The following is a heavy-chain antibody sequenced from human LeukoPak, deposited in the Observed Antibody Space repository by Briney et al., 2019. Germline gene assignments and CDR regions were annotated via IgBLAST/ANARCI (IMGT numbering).Heavy chain of an antibody. CDR2: IYYSGST. J-gene: IGHJ6*02. V-gene: IGHV4-59*08. D-gene: IGHD3-10*01. Sequence: PSETLSLTCTVSGGSISSYYWSWIRQPPGKGLEWIGYIYYSGSTNYNPSLKSRVTISVDTSKNQFSLKLSSVTVADTAVYYCARYGSGSYSFGMDVWGQGTTVTVSS. CDR3: ARYGSGSYSFGMDV. CDR1: GGSISSYY.